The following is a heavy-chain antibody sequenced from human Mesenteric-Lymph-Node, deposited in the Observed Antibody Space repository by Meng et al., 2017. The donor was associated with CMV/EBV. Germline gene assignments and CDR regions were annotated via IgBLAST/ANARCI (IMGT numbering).Heavy chain of an antibody. CDR2: IKSKTDGGTT. D-gene: IGHD3-3*01. V-gene: IGHV3-15*01. Sequence: GESLKISCAASGFTFSNAWMSWVRQAPGKGLEWVGRIKSKTDGGTTDYAAPVKGRFTISGDNAENSISLELNNLRAEDTAVYYCARDLGGPDSKWGQGTLVTVSS. CDR3: ARDLGGPDSK. CDR1: GFTFSNAW. J-gene: IGHJ4*02.